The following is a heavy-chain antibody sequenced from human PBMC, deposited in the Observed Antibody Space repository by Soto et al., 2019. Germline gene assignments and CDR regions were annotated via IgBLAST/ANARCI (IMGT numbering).Heavy chain of an antibody. D-gene: IGHD6-13*01. J-gene: IGHJ4*02. V-gene: IGHV3-21*01. CDR2: ISSSSSYI. CDR3: AKERWFASADTQDYYFDY. CDR1: GFTLSSYN. Sequence: GGSLRLSCAASGFTLSSYNMTWVRQAPGKGLEWVSSISSSSSYIYYADSVKGRFTISRDNAKNILYLQMNSLRIEDSGVYYCAKERWFASADTQDYYFDYWGQGTRVTVSS.